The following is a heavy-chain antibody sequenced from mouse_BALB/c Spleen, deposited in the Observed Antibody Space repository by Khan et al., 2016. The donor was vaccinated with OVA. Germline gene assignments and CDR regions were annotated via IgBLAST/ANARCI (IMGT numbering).Heavy chain of an antibody. V-gene: IGHV3-2*02. J-gene: IGHJ1*01. CDR2: ISYSGST. Sequence: EVQLQESGPGLVKPSQSLSLTCTVTGYSITSDYAWNWIRQFPGNKLEWMGYISYSGSTNYNPSLKSRISITRDTSRNQFFLQLNSVTTEDIATYYCARRAYYGNWYFDVWGAGTTVTVSS. CDR3: ARRAYYGNWYFDV. CDR1: GYSITSDYA. D-gene: IGHD2-1*01.